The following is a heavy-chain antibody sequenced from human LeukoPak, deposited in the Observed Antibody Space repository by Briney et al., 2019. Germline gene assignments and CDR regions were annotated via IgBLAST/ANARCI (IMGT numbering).Heavy chain of an antibody. CDR1: GYSISSGYY. D-gene: IGHD4-17*01. J-gene: IGHJ5*02. V-gene: IGHV4-38-2*02. CDR2: IYHSGST. Sequence: PSETLSLTCTVSGYSISSGYYWGWIRPPPGKGLEWIGSIYHSGSTYYNPSLKSRVTIPVDTSKNQFSLKLSSVTAADTAVYYCARGPLTVTRGFDPWGQGTLVTVSS. CDR3: ARGPLTVTRGFDP.